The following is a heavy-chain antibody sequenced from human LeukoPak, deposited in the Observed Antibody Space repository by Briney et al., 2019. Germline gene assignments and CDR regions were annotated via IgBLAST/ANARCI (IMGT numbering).Heavy chain of an antibody. CDR3: ARGSLTWFGETLADY. J-gene: IGHJ4*02. D-gene: IGHD3-10*01. Sequence: ASVKVSCKASGYTFTSYDINWVRQATGQGLEWMGWMNPNSGNTGSAQKFQGRVTMTRNTSISTAYMELSSLRSEDTAVYYCARGSLTWFGETLADYWGQGTLVTVSS. CDR1: GYTFTSYD. CDR2: MNPNSGNT. V-gene: IGHV1-8*01.